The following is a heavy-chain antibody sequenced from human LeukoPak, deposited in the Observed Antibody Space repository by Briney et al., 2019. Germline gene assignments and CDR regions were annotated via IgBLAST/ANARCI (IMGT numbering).Heavy chain of an antibody. D-gene: IGHD3-22*01. V-gene: IGHV4-34*01. J-gene: IGHJ4*02. CDR2: INHSGST. CDR1: GGSFSGYF. Sequence: SETLSLTCAVYGGSFSGYFWSWIRQPPGKGLEWIGEINHSGSTNYNPSLKSRVTISVDTSKNQFSLKLSSVTAADTAVYYCASVYDSSGYYPFWGQGTLVTVSS. CDR3: ASVYDSSGYYPF.